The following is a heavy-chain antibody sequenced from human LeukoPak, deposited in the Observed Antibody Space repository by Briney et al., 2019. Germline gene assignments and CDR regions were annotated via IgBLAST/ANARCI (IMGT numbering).Heavy chain of an antibody. CDR1: GFTVSSNY. J-gene: IGHJ4*02. CDR3: ARLHYDVLTGPFDY. CDR2: IYSGGST. Sequence: PGGSLRLSWAASGFTVSSNYMSWVRKAPGKGLEWVSVIYSGGSTYYADSVKGRFTISRENSKNTLWLQMNSLRAEDTAVYYCARLHYDVLTGPFDYWGQGTLVTVSS. D-gene: IGHD3-9*01. V-gene: IGHV3-53*01.